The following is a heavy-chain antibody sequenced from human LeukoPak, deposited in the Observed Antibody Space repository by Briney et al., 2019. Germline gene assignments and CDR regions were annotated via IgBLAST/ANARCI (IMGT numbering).Heavy chain of an antibody. V-gene: IGHV3-23*01. CDR3: AKDQDHYGSGSPFDY. Sequence: GGSLRLSCAASGLTFSTYAMSWVRQAPGKGLEWVSTISSSGSTYYADSVKGRFTISRDNSKNTLFLQTNSLRAGDTAVYYCAKDQDHYGSGSPFDYWGQGTLVTVSS. J-gene: IGHJ4*02. CDR1: GLTFSTYA. CDR2: ISSSGST. D-gene: IGHD3-10*01.